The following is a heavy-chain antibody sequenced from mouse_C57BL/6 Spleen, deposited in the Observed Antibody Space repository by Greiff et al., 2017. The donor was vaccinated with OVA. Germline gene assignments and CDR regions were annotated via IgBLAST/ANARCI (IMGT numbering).Heavy chain of an antibody. Sequence: QVTLKESGPGILQPSQTLSLTCSFSGFSLSTFGMGVGWIRQPSGKGLEWLAHIWWDDDKYYNPALKSRLTISKDTSKNQVFLKVDNVDTADTATYYCARGITTVVATTRLDFDDWGQGTTLTVSS. CDR3: ARGITTVVATTRLDFDD. CDR2: IWWDDDK. D-gene: IGHD1-1*01. V-gene: IGHV8-8*01. CDR1: GFSLSTFGMG. J-gene: IGHJ2*01.